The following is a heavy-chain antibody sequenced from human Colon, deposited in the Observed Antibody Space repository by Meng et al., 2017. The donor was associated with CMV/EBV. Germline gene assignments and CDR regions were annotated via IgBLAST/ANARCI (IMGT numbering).Heavy chain of an antibody. CDR1: GCTFSRYN. CDR3: ARGGAIDGNDDRVVNY. Sequence: SGCTFSRYNRNWVRQAPGKGLEWVSAISGKSDYIFYADSVKVRFTISRDNAKNSLYLQMNSLRDEDTAVYYCARGGAIDGNDDRVVNYWGQGTLVTVSS. CDR2: ISGKSDYI. J-gene: IGHJ4*02. D-gene: IGHD2-21*01. V-gene: IGHV3-21*06.